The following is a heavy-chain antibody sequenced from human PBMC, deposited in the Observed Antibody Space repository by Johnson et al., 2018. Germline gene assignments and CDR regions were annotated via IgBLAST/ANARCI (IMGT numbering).Heavy chain of an antibody. CDR2: IGTAGDT. V-gene: IGHV3-13*01. D-gene: IGHD4-17*01. CDR3: TKEGGYGDFEI. Sequence: VQLVQSGGGLVQPGGSLRLSCAASGFTFSSYDMHWVRQATGKGLEWVSAIGTAGDTYYPGSGRGRLPITRENAKNSLYLQMNSPRAGDTAVYYCTKEGGYGDFEIWGQGTMVTVSS. CDR1: GFTFSSYD. J-gene: IGHJ3*02.